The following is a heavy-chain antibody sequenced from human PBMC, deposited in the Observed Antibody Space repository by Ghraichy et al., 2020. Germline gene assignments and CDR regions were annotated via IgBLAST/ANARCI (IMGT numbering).Heavy chain of an antibody. J-gene: IGHJ6*02. CDR3: ARDYNMVYSSSWYLPNYYGMDV. D-gene: IGHD6-13*01. V-gene: IGHV3-7*01. CDR1: GFTFSSYW. CDR2: IKQDGSEK. Sequence: GGSLRLSCAASGFTFSSYWMSWVRQAPGKGLEWVANIKQDGSEKYYVDSVKGRFTISRDNAKNSLYLQMNSLRAEDTAVYYCARDYNMVYSSSWYLPNYYGMDVWGQGTTVTVSS.